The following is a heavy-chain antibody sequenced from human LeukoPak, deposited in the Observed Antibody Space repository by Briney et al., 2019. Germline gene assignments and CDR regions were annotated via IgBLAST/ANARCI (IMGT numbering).Heavy chain of an antibody. Sequence: GGSLRLSCAASGFTFSNYEMNWVRQAPGKGLEWVSYISSSGSTIYYADSVKGRFTISRDNAKNSLYLQMNSLRAEDTAVYYCARALMVTAPFDYWGQGTLVTVSS. CDR1: GFTFSNYE. V-gene: IGHV3-48*03. CDR3: ARALMVTAPFDY. CDR2: ISSSGSTI. D-gene: IGHD2-21*02. J-gene: IGHJ4*02.